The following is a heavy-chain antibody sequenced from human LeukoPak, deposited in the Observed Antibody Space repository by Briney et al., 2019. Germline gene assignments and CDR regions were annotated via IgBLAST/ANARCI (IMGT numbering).Heavy chain of an antibody. J-gene: IGHJ4*02. CDR3: ARGRSGYPFDH. CDR1: GFTFSTYG. CDR2: ISGSGGST. Sequence: SGGSLRLSCVASGFTFSTYGMSWVRQAPGKGLEWVSAISGSGGSTFYADSVKGRFTISRDNSMNTFYLQMNSLRAEDAAVYYCARGRSGYPFDHWGQGTLVTVSS. D-gene: IGHD3-22*01. V-gene: IGHV3-23*01.